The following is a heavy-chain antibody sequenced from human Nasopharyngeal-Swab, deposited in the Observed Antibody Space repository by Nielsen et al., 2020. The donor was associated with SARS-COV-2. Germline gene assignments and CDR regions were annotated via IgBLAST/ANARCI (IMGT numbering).Heavy chain of an antibody. J-gene: IGHJ3*01. CDR3: AHGGYWKAFDV. CDR2: IYWDDDK. Sequence: SGPTLVNPPQTLTLTCTFSGFSITTSGEGVGGIRQPPGQALEWLGLIYWDDDKRYNPSLESRLNFKMDTSKNQVVLTLTNVDTVDTATYFCAHGGYWKAFDVWGQGTLVTVSS. D-gene: IGHD3-10*01. CDR1: GFSITTSGEG. V-gene: IGHV2-5*02.